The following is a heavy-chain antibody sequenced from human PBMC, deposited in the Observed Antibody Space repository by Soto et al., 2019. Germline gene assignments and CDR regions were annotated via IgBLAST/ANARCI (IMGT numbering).Heavy chain of an antibody. D-gene: IGHD2-21*02. CDR2: IYYSGST. CDR1: GGSISSSSYF. V-gene: IGHV4-39*01. CDR3: ARHPSDFWFDP. J-gene: IGHJ5*02. Sequence: SETLSLTCTVSGGSISSSSYFWGWIRQPPGKGLEWIGSIYYSGSTYYNPSLKSRVTVSVDTSKDQFSLKLSSVTAADTAVYYCARHPSDFWFDPWGQGTLVTVSS.